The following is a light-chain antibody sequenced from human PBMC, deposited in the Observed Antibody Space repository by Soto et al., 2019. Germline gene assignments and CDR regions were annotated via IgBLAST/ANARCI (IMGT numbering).Light chain of an antibody. CDR2: DAN. CDR1: QSVSSNY. J-gene: IGKJ4*01. CDR3: QQYGYSPGLA. Sequence: ESVLTQSPGTRSLYPGERATPSCRARQSVSSNYLAWYQQKAGQAPRLVIYDANKRATDVPDRFSGSGSGTHFTLTISRLEPEDFAVYYCQQYGYSPGLAVGGGTKVEIK. V-gene: IGKV3-20*01.